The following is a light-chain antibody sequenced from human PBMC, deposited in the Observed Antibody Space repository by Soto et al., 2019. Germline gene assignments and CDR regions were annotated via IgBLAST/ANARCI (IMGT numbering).Light chain of an antibody. CDR3: TAYAGSNNLV. V-gene: IGLV2-8*01. Sequence: QSALTQPPSASGSPGQSVTISCTGTSSDIGGYNYVSWYQQHPGKAPKLIIYEVSKRPSGVPDRFSGSKSGNTASLTVSGLQAEDEADYYCTAYAGSNNLVFAGGTQGTVL. J-gene: IGLJ3*02. CDR1: SSDIGGYNY. CDR2: EVS.